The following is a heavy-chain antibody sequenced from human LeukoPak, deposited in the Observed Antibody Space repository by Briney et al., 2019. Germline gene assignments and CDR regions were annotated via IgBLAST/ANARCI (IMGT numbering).Heavy chain of an antibody. CDR1: GFTFSEYN. D-gene: IGHD3-10*01. J-gene: IGHJ4*02. CDR3: AKDHGRDYYGSGRYDY. Sequence: PGGSLRLSCAASGFTFSEYNMRWIRQAPGKGLEWVSSISRSGSTKYYADSVKGRFTISRDNAKNSLFLQMNSLKAEDTAVYYCAKDHGRDYYGSGRYDYWGKGTLVTVSS. V-gene: IGHV3-11*01. CDR2: ISRSGSTK.